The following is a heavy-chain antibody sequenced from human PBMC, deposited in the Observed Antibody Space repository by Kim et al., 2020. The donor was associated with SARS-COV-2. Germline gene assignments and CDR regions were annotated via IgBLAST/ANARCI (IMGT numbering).Heavy chain of an antibody. Sequence: SETLSLTCALYGGSFNGYYWSWIRQPPGKGLEWIGEINHSGSIHFYPSLESRVTISLDPSKNQLSLRLTSVTAADTAVYYCARGPPVGRLQFWIPPFYYLGYWGLGTLVTVTS. V-gene: IGHV4-34*01. CDR2: INHSGSI. CDR1: GGSFNGYY. D-gene: IGHD4-4*01. CDR3: ARGPPVGRLQFWIPPFYYLGY. J-gene: IGHJ4*02.